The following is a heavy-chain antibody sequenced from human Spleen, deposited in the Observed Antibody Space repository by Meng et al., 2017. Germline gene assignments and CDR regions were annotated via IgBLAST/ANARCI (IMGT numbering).Heavy chain of an antibody. D-gene: IGHD6-13*01. Sequence: QGQLGQSGAEGKKPGASVKVSCKPSGYNFPDYWLHWVRRAPGQGLEWMGRIDPKSGDTHYAQRFQGRVTMTGDTSISTAYMELSGLRSDDTAMYYCARDEDISAAGKLFGDYWGQGTLVTASS. CDR2: IDPKSGDT. CDR1: GYNFPDYW. V-gene: IGHV1-2*06. J-gene: IGHJ4*02. CDR3: ARDEDISAAGKLFGDY.